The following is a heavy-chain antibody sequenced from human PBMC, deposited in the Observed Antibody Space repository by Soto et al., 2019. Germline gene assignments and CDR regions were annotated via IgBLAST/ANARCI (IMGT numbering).Heavy chain of an antibody. J-gene: IGHJ5*02. V-gene: IGHV1-18*01. D-gene: IGHD3-9*01. CDR2: ISPYNRNT. Sequence: QVQLVQSGAEVKEPGASVTVSCKASGYTFTNYGFIWLRQAPGQGLEWVGWISPYNRNTHYAQNLQGRVTMTTDASTGTAYMELTSLRSDDTAVYYCVRESKNQMLVNGGWFDPWGQGTLVTVSS. CDR1: GYTFTNYG. CDR3: VRESKNQMLVNGGWFDP.